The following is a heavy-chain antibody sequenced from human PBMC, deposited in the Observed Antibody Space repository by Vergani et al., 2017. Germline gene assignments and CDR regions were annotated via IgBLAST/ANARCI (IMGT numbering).Heavy chain of an antibody. V-gene: IGHV1-69*06. CDR1: GGTFSSCA. CDR2: IIPIFDTA. Sequence: QVQLVQSGAEVKKPGSSVKVSCKASGGTFSSCAINWVRQAPGQGLEWMGGIIPIFDTADYAQKFQGRLTITADKSTSTAYMELSSLRSDDTAVYYCARDLPPGYWGQGTLVTVSS. J-gene: IGHJ4*02. CDR3: ARDLPPGY.